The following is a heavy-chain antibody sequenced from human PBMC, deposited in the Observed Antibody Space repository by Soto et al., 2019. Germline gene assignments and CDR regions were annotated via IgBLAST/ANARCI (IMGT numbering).Heavy chain of an antibody. J-gene: IGHJ6*02. Sequence: PGESLKISCKGSGYSFTSYWIGWVRQMPGKGLEWMGIIYPGDSDTRYSPSFQGQVTISADKSISTAYLQWSSLKASDTAMYYCARRSPELRFLEWSMDVWGQGATVTVSS. CDR3: ARRSPELRFLEWSMDV. D-gene: IGHD3-3*01. V-gene: IGHV5-51*01. CDR1: GYSFTSYW. CDR2: IYPGDSDT.